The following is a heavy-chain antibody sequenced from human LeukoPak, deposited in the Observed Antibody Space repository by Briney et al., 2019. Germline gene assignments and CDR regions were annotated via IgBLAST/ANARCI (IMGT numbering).Heavy chain of an antibody. J-gene: IGHJ5*02. D-gene: IGHD2-2*01. V-gene: IGHV1-69*04. Sequence: SVKVSCKASGGTFSSYAISWVRQAPGQGLEWMGRIIPILGIANYAQKFQGRVTITADKSTSTAYMELSSLRSEDTAVYYCARGHCGSASCYLVDPWGQGTLVTV. CDR1: GGTFSSYA. CDR2: IIPILGIA. CDR3: ARGHCGSASCYLVDP.